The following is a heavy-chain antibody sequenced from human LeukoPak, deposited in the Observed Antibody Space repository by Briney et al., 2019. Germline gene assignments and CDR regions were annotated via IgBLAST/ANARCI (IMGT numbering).Heavy chain of an antibody. CDR1: GFTFSSYW. D-gene: IGHD4/OR15-4a*01. CDR3: TTESSALWCLDY. J-gene: IGHJ4*02. Sequence: AGGSLRLSCAASGFTFSSYWMHWVRQAPGKGLEWVGRIKSKTDGGTTDYAAPVKGRFTISRDDSKNTLYLQMNSLKTEDTAVYYCTTESSALWCLDYWGQGTLVTVSS. CDR2: IKSKTDGGTT. V-gene: IGHV3-15*07.